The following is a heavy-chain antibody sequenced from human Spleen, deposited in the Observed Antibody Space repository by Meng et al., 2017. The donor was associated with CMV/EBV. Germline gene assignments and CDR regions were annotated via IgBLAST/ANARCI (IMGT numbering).Heavy chain of an antibody. D-gene: IGHD3/OR15-3a*01. J-gene: IGHJ4*02. CDR1: GGSVSSGSYY. V-gene: IGHV4-61*01. CDR2: IHYGGSA. CDR3: ARIRYHDFWSAPFDY. Sequence: SGGSVSSGSYYWSWIRQPPGKGLEWIGYIHYGGSANSHPSLKSRVTISVDTSKNQFSLNLSSVTAADTAVFYCARIRYHDFWSAPFDYWGQGTLVTVSS.